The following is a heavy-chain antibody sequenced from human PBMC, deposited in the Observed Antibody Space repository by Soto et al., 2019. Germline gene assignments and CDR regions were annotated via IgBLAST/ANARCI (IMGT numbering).Heavy chain of an antibody. Sequence: QVQLVESGGGMVQPGRSLRLSCAASGFTFSSCAMHWVRQAPVKGLEWVAVISYDGSNKYYADSVKGRFTVSRDNSKNTLYLQVNSLRAEDTAVYYCARDKRDLRFLEWSYYFDYWGQGTLVTVSS. J-gene: IGHJ4*02. D-gene: IGHD3-3*01. V-gene: IGHV3-30-3*01. CDR1: GFTFSSCA. CDR2: ISYDGSNK. CDR3: ARDKRDLRFLEWSYYFDY.